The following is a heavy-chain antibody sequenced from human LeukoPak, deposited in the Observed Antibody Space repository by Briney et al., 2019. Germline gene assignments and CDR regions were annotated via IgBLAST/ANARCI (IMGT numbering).Heavy chain of an antibody. V-gene: IGHV4-59*01. CDR3: VRGGGYLPDY. D-gene: IGHD5-12*01. CDR1: GDSSSSYY. Sequence: PSETLSLTCTVSGDSSSSYYWSWIRQPPGKTLEWIGYIHSSGRTNYNPSLKSRVTMSVDTPKNQFSLKLSSVTAADTAVYYCVRGGGYLPDYWGQGTLVTVSS. J-gene: IGHJ4*02. CDR2: IHSSGRT.